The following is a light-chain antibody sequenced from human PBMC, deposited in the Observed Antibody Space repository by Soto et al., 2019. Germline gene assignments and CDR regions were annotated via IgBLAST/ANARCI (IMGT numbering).Light chain of an antibody. CDR2: EVS. V-gene: IGLV2-23*02. CDR1: SSDVGSYNL. CDR3: CSFARSRIL. J-gene: IGLJ1*01. Sequence: QSALTQPASVSGSPGQSITFSCTGTSSDVGSYNLVSWYQQHPGKAPKLMIYEVSDRPSGVSDRFSGSKSGNSASLTISGLQAEDEADYYCCSFARSRILFGTGTKVTVL.